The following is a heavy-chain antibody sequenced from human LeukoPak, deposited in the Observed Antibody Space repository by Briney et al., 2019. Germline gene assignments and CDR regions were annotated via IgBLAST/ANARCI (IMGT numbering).Heavy chain of an antibody. CDR3: ARDLSGYYDY. CDR1: GYTFTSYA. V-gene: IGHV1-3*01. D-gene: IGHD3-9*01. Sequence: ASVKVSCKASGYTFTSYAMHWVRQAPGQRLEWMGWINAGNGNTEYSQKFQGRVTITRDTSASTAYMELSSLRSEDTAVYYCARDLSGYYDYWGQGTLVTVSS. J-gene: IGHJ4*02. CDR2: INAGNGNT.